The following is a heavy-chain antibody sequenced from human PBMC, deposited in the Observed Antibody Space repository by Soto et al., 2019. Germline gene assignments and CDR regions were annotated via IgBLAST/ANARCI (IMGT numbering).Heavy chain of an antibody. CDR1: GGSLSAYY. Sequence: QVQLQESGPGLVKPSETLSLTCRVSGGSLSAYYWSWIGQTPGKGLEWIGYIYYSGSTNYNPSLESRLTISVDIAKNQLSLELSSVTAADTAVYYCERGVYDYWSGYFAGSGMDVWGQGTTGTVSS. J-gene: IGHJ6*02. D-gene: IGHD3-3*01. V-gene: IGHV4-59*01. CDR3: ERGVYDYWSGYFAGSGMDV. CDR2: IYYSGST.